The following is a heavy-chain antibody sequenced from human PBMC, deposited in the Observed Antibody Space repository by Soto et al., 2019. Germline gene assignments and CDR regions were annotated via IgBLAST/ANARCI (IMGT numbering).Heavy chain of an antibody. CDR2: ISGSGGST. V-gene: IGHV3-23*01. D-gene: IGHD3-22*01. CDR1: GFTVRSYV. J-gene: IGHJ4*02. Sequence: PXGSLRLSCAAAGFTVRSYVMIWVRQVLGKGLEWVSGISGSGGSTYYAESAKGRFTISREKSKNTVYLQMNSLRAEDTAVYYCAKDYDYTGYSYFDYWGQGKLVTVSS. CDR3: AKDYDYTGYSYFDY.